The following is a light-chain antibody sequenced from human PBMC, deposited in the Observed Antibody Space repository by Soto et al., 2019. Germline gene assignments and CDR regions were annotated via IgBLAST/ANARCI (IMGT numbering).Light chain of an antibody. J-gene: IGLJ2*01. CDR3: SSYAGSNNVV. CDR2: EVS. Sequence: QSALTQPPSASGSPGQSVTISLTGTSSEVGGYNYVSWYQQHPGKAPKLMIYEVSKRPSGVPDRFSGSKSGNTASLTVSGLQAEDEADYYWSSYAGSNNVVFGGGTKVTVL. V-gene: IGLV2-8*01. CDR1: SSEVGGYNY.